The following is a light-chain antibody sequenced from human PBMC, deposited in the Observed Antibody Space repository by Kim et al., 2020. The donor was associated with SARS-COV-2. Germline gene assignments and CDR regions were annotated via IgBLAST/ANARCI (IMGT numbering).Light chain of an antibody. CDR3: QQYRSYPWT. CDR1: RSIAGL. J-gene: IGKJ1*01. Sequence: DIQMTQSPSTLSASVGDRVTITCRASRSIAGLLAWYQQKPGQAPKLLIYEASTLKSGVPSRFTGSGSGTEFTLIISSLQPDDFATYYCQQYRSYPWTFGQGTKVDI. CDR2: EAS. V-gene: IGKV1-5*03.